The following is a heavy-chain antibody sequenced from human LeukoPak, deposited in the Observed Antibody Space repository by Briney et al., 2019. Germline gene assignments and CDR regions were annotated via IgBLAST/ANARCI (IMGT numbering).Heavy chain of an antibody. Sequence: ASVKVSCKASGYTFTNYAMHWVRQAPGQRLEWMGWINAGNGNTYYAQKFRGRVIITRDTSASTAYMELSSLTSADTAVYYCARDKTNTWYGAIDYWGQGTLVTVSS. CDR1: GYTFTNYA. CDR2: INAGNGNT. V-gene: IGHV1-3*01. CDR3: ARDKTNTWYGAIDY. J-gene: IGHJ4*02. D-gene: IGHD6-13*01.